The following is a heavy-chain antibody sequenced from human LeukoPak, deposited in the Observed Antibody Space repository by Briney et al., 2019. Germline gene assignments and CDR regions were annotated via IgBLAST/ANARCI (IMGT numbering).Heavy chain of an antibody. CDR2: IYYSGST. D-gene: IGHD6-19*01. CDR3: ARARSSGWYHYFDY. J-gene: IGHJ4*02. Sequence: SETLSLTCTVSGGSISSHYWSWIRQPPGKGLEWIGYIYYSGSTKYNPSLKSRVTISVDTSKNQFSPKVSSVTAADTAVYYCARARSSGWYHYFDYWGQGTLVTASS. V-gene: IGHV4-59*11. CDR1: GGSISSHY.